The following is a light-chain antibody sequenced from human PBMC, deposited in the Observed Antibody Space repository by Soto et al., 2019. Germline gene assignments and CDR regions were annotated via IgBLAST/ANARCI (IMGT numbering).Light chain of an antibody. CDR1: NIGNKR. V-gene: IGLV3-21*04. CDR3: QVWDIMTDNDV. J-gene: IGLJ1*01. Sequence: SYELTQPPSVSVAPEKTATITCGGNNIGNKRVHWYRQKPGQAPVLLISYDSDRPSGIPERFSGSNSENTATLTISRVEAGDEADYYCQVWDIMTDNDVFGRGTKLTVL. CDR2: YDS.